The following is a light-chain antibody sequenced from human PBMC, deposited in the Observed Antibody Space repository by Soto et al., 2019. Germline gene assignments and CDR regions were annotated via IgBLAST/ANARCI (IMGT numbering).Light chain of an antibody. V-gene: IGLV1-44*01. Sequence: QSVLTQPPSASGTPGQRVTISCSGSSSNIGRNSVNWYQQLPGTAPKLLIYTNNHRPSGVPDRFSGSKSGTSASLAISGLQSEDEADYYWAAWHDSLSGWVFGGGTKLTVL. CDR3: AAWHDSLSGWV. CDR2: TNN. J-gene: IGLJ3*02. CDR1: SSNIGRNS.